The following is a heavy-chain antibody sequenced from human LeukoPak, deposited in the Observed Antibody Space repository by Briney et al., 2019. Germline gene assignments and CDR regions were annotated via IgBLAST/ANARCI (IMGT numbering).Heavy chain of an antibody. Sequence: SGTLSLTCAVYGGSFSDYYWSWIRQPPGKGLEWIGEINRSGSTNYSPSLKSRVTISVDTSKNQFSLKLSSVAAADTAVYFCARVGYRYVINDWSRTGLGAYPTKYYYHMDVWDKGTTVTVSS. J-gene: IGHJ6*03. CDR3: ARVGYRYVINDWSRTGLGAYPTKYYYHMDV. CDR2: INRSGST. CDR1: GGSFSDYY. D-gene: IGHD5-18*01. V-gene: IGHV4-34*01.